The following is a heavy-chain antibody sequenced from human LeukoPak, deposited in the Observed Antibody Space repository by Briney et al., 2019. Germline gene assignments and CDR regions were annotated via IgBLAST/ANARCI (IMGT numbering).Heavy chain of an antibody. CDR2: INPSGGST. J-gene: IGHJ4*02. Sequence: ASVKVSCKASGYTFTNYYIHWVRQAPGQGLEWMGIINPSGGSTNYAEKFQGRVTVTRDKSTRTVYMELSSLRSEDTAVYYCAREGESPYWGQGTLVTVSS. CDR3: AREGESPY. CDR1: GYTFTNYY. V-gene: IGHV1-46*01.